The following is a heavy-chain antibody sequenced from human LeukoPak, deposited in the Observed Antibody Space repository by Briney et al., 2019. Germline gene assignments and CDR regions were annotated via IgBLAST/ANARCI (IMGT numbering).Heavy chain of an antibody. D-gene: IGHD5-18*01. CDR3: ARGGDSYAESDY. J-gene: IGHJ4*02. Sequence: ASVKVSCKASGYTFTSYDINWVRQATGQGLEWMGWMNPNSGNTGYAQKFQGRVTMTRNTSINTAYMELSSLRSEDTAVYYCARGGDSYAESDYWGQGTLVTVSS. CDR1: GYTFTSYD. V-gene: IGHV1-8*01. CDR2: MNPNSGNT.